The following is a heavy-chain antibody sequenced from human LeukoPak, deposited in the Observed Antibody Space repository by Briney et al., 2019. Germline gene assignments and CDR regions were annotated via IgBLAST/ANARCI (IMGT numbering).Heavy chain of an antibody. V-gene: IGHV3-53*01. CDR2: FYSGGIT. CDR3: ARVGDGDYFDY. J-gene: IGHJ4*02. Sequence: GGSLRLSCAASGFTVSSNYMSWVRQAPGKGLEWVSVFYSGGITYYADSVKGRFTISRDDSKNTLYLHMHSLRAEDTAVYYCARVGDGDYFDYWGQGTPVTVSS. CDR1: GFTVSSNY.